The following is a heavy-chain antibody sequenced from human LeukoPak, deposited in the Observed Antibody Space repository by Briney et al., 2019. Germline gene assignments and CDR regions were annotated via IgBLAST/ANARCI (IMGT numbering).Heavy chain of an antibody. D-gene: IGHD2-2*01. CDR1: GFTFSSYW. J-gene: IGHJ3*02. V-gene: IGHV3-23*01. CDR3: AKDLGYCSSTSCSVAFDI. CDR2: ISGSGGST. Sequence: GGSLRLSCAASGFTFSSYWMTWVRQAPGKGLEWVSAISGSGGSTYYADSVKGRFTISRDNSKNTLYLQVNSLRAEDTAVYYCAKDLGYCSSTSCSVAFDIWGQGTMVTVSS.